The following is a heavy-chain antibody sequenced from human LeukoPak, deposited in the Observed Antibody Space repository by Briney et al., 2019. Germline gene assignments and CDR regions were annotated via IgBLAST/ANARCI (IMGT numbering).Heavy chain of an antibody. CDR1: GGSISSSSYY. D-gene: IGHD1-26*01. CDR2: IYYSGST. J-gene: IGHJ2*01. V-gene: IGHV4-39*07. CDR3: ARRAGTVGDWYFDL. Sequence: SETLSLTCTVSGGSISSSSYYWGWIRQPPGKGLEWIGSIYYSGSTYYNPSLKSRVTISVDTSKNQFSLKLSSVTAADTAVYYCARRAGTVGDWYFDLWGRGTLVTVSS.